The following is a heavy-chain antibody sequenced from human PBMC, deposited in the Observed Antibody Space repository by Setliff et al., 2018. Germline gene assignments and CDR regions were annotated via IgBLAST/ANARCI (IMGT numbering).Heavy chain of an antibody. CDR3: RYWSGYYNNDY. CDR2: INHSGSP. V-gene: IGHV4-34*01. Sequence: SETLSLTCAVYGASFSGSYCSWIRQSPGKGLEWIGEINHTGSPNWIGEINHSGSPNYNPSLKSRVTMSVDTSTNQFSLKLRSVSAADTAVYYCRYWSGYYNNDYWGQGTLVTVSS. D-gene: IGHD3-3*01. CDR1: GASFSGSY. J-gene: IGHJ4*02.